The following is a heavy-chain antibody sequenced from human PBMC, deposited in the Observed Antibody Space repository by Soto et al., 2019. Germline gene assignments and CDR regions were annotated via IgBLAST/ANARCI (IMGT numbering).Heavy chain of an antibody. CDR1: GGTFSSYT. CDR3: ARSHSSSWPIDP. Sequence: QVQLVQSGAEVKKPGSSVKVSCKASGGTFSSYTISWVRQAPGQGLEWMGRIIPILGIANYAQKFQGRVTIXAXXSTSTAYMELSSLRSEDTAVYYCARSHSSSWPIDPWGQGTLVTVSS. CDR2: IIPILGIA. V-gene: IGHV1-69*02. J-gene: IGHJ5*02. D-gene: IGHD6-13*01.